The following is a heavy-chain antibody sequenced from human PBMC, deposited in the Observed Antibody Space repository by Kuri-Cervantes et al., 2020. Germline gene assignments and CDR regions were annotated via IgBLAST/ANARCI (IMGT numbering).Heavy chain of an antibody. D-gene: IGHD6-6*01. CDR2: TNPNSGST. Sequence: ASVKVSCKASGYTFTGYYMHWVRQAPGQGLEWMGWTNPNSGSTSYAQKFQGRVTMTRDTSTSTVYMELSSLRSEDTAVYYCARGLAARRYFDYWGQGTLVTVSS. V-gene: IGHV1-46*01. CDR3: ARGLAARRYFDY. J-gene: IGHJ4*02. CDR1: GYTFTGYY.